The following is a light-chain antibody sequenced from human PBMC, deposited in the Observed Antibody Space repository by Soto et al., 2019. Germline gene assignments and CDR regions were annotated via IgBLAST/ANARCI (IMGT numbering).Light chain of an antibody. Sequence: IVLTQSPAALSLSPGERATLSCWASQSVSSSYLAWYQQKPGLAPRLLIYDASSRATGIPDRFSGSGSGTDFTLTISRLEPEDFAVYYCQQYGSSPITFGQGTRLEIK. V-gene: IGKV3D-20*01. J-gene: IGKJ5*01. CDR2: DAS. CDR3: QQYGSSPIT. CDR1: QSVSSSY.